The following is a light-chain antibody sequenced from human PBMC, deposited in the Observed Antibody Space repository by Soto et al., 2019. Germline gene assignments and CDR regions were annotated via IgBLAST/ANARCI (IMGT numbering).Light chain of an antibody. CDR1: QSISSPY. CDR2: GAS. J-gene: IGKJ5*01. CDR3: QQCGSSPIT. V-gene: IGKV3-20*01. Sequence: EIVLTQSPGTLSLSPGERATLSCRASQSISSPYLAWYQQKPGQAPRLLIDGASSRATGVPDRFSGSGSGTDFTLTISRLEPEDFALYYCQQCGSSPITFGQGTRLEIK.